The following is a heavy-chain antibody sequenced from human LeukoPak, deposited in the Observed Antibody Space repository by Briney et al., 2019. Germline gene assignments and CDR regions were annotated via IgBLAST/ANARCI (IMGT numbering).Heavy chain of an antibody. CDR3: ARGSPNWVGATSHFDY. CDR1: GYTFTSYY. CDR2: INPSGGST. D-gene: IGHD1-26*01. J-gene: IGHJ4*02. Sequence: GASVKVSCKASGYTFTSYYMHWVQQAPGQGLEWMGIINPSGGSTSYAQKFQGRVTMTRDTSTSTVYMELSSLRSEDTAVYYCARGSPNWVGATSHFDYWGQGTLVTVSS. V-gene: IGHV1-46*01.